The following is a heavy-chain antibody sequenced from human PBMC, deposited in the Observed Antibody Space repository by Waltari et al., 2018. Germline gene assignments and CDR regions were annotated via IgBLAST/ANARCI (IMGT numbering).Heavy chain of an antibody. D-gene: IGHD5-12*01. Sequence: QLRLQESGPGMVKPSETLSITCTVAGGSISGGGYYWCWIRQSPGKGLEWIGSIYYSGSTHYHPTLESRVTISGDTSKNQCSLKVSSVTAADTAVYYCARHWKRSGYRFDPWGQGTLVTVSS. CDR3: ARHWKRSGYRFDP. CDR1: GGSISGGGYY. CDR2: IYYSGST. V-gene: IGHV4-39*01. J-gene: IGHJ5*02.